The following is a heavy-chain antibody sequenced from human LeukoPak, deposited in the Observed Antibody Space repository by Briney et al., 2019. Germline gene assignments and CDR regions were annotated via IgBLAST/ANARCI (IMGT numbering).Heavy chain of an antibody. CDR3: AGGSGWITGD. CDR1: GFTFGSYW. J-gene: IGHJ4*01. CDR2: IKQDGSEI. V-gene: IGHV3-7*03. Sequence: PRGSLRLSCSASGFTFGSYWMNWVRQAPGKGPEWVANIKQDGSEINYVDSVKGRFIISRDNAKNSLYLQMNSLRVDDTAVYYCAGGSGWITGDWGHGTLVTVSS. D-gene: IGHD1-14*01.